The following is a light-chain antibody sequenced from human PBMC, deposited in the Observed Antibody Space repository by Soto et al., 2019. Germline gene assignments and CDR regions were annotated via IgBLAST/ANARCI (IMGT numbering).Light chain of an antibody. CDR3: ATADDNVKGRV. CDR2: DND. Sequence: QTVVTQPPSASGTPGQRIIISCSGATSNIGRHGVNWYQQRPGTAPKLLIYDNDHRPSGVPDRFSGSKSGSSASLAINGLQSEDEADYYCATADDNVKGRVFGGGTKVTVL. V-gene: IGLV1-44*01. J-gene: IGLJ3*02. CDR1: TSNIGRHG.